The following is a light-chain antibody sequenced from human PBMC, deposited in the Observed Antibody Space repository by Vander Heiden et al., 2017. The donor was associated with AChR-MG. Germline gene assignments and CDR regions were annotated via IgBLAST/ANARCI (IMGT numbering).Light chain of an antibody. Sequence: EIVLTQSPGTLSLSPGERATFSCRDSQSVPSNSLAWYQQKPGQAPRLLIYGASSRATDIPDRFSGSGSGTDFTLTISRLEPEDFAVYYCQQYGSSVTFGGGTKVEIK. CDR2: GAS. J-gene: IGKJ4*01. CDR3: QQYGSSVT. CDR1: QSVPSNS. V-gene: IGKV3-20*01.